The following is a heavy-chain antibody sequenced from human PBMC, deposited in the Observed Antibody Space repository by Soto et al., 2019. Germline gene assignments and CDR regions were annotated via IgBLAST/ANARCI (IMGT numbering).Heavy chain of an antibody. D-gene: IGHD6-13*01. CDR2: INHSGST. CDR3: VVLRDYYYYYMDV. V-gene: IGHV4-34*01. Sequence: SETLSLTCAVYGGSFSGYYWSWIRQPPGKGLEWIGEINHSGSTNYNPSLKSRVTMSVDTSKNQFSLKLSSVTAADTAVYYCVVLRDYYYYYMDVWGKGTTVTV. J-gene: IGHJ6*03. CDR1: GGSFSGYY.